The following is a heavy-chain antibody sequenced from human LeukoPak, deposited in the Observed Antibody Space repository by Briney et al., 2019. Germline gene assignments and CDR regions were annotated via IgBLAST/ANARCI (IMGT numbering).Heavy chain of an antibody. Sequence: GGSLRLSCVASGFTFSSYAMSWVRQAPGKGLEWVSVISGGLEWVSVISGSGGSTYYADSVKGRSTISRDNSKSTLYLQMNSLRVEDTAVYYCAKAQWVATITNWLDPWGQGTLVTVSS. CDR1: GFTFSSYA. V-gene: IGHV3-23*01. CDR3: AKAQWVATITNWLDP. CDR2: ISGSGGST. J-gene: IGHJ5*02. D-gene: IGHD5-24*01.